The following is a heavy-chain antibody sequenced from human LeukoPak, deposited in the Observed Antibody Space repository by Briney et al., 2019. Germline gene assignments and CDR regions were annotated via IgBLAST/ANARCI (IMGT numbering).Heavy chain of an antibody. D-gene: IGHD3-3*01. J-gene: IGHJ4*02. Sequence: PSETLSLTCTVSGGSISSYYWSWIRQPPGKGLEWIGYIYYSGSTNYNPSLKSRVTISVDTSKNQFSLKLSSVTAADTAVYYCARSITISGVVIREYYFDYWGQGTLVTVSS. V-gene: IGHV4-59*01. CDR1: GGSISSYY. CDR3: ARSITISGVVIREYYFDY. CDR2: IYYSGST.